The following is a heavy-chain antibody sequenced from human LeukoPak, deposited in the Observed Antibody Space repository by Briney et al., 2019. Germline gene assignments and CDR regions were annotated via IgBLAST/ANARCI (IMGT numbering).Heavy chain of an antibody. D-gene: IGHD4-17*01. Sequence: SETLSRTCTGSGGSISSYYWSWIRQPPGKGLEWIGYIYYSGSTNYNPSLKSRVTISVDTSKTQFSLKLSSVTAADTAVYYCAGPDNDDSGDYPFDYWGQGTLVTVSS. V-gene: IGHV4-59*12. CDR1: GGSISSYY. CDR3: AGPDNDDSGDYPFDY. J-gene: IGHJ4*02. CDR2: IYYSGST.